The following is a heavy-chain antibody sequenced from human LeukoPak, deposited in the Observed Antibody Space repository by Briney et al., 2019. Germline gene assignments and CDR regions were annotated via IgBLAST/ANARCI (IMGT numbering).Heavy chain of an antibody. Sequence: PGGSLRLSCAASGFTFSSYWMSWVRQAPGKGLEWVANIKQDGSEKYYVDSVKGRFTISRDNAKNSLYLQMNSLRAEDTALYYCAKGGYYDSSGYYYGLDYWGQGTLVTVSS. J-gene: IGHJ4*02. V-gene: IGHV3-7*03. CDR3: AKGGYYDSSGYYYGLDY. D-gene: IGHD3-22*01. CDR2: IKQDGSEK. CDR1: GFTFSSYW.